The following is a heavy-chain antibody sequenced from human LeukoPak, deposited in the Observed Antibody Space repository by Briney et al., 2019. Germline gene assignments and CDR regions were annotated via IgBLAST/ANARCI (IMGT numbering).Heavy chain of an antibody. V-gene: IGHV4-39*01. CDR3: VRGSTLRHYQY. J-gene: IGHJ4*02. CDR2: IYYSGNT. CDR1: GGSISSSSYY. D-gene: IGHD3-16*01. Sequence: PSETLSLTCTVSGGSISSSSYYWGWIRWPPGKGLEWIESIYYSGNTYYNPSLKSRVTVSVDTSKNQFSLKLSSVTAADTAVYYCVRGSTLRHYQYWGQGTLVTVSS.